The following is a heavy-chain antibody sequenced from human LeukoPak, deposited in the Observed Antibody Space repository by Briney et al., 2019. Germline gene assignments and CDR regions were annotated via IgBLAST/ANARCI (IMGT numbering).Heavy chain of an antibody. D-gene: IGHD4-17*01. V-gene: IGHV3-64*01. Sequence: PGGSLRLSCAASGSTFSSYAMHWVRQAPGKGLEYVSAISSNGGSTYYASSVKGRFTISRDNSKNTLYLQMGSLRAEDMAVYYCARDLSYGFDYWGQGTLVTVSS. J-gene: IGHJ4*02. CDR3: ARDLSYGFDY. CDR1: GSTFSSYA. CDR2: ISSNGGST.